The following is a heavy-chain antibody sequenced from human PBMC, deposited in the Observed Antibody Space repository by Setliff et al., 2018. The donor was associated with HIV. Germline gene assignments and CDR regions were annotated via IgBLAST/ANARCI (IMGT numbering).Heavy chain of an antibody. CDR1: GYTFTNYY. D-gene: IGHD3-9*01. V-gene: IGHV1-2*06. J-gene: IGHJ4*02. CDR3: ARGAEDLAINPPSFDYYFDY. Sequence: ASVKVSCEASGYTFTNYYIHWVRQAPGQGLEWMGRINSDSGGTDLAQTFQGRVTMTRDTSISTVYMELSSLRSDDTALYFCARGAEDLAINPPSFDYYFDYWGQGTPVTVSS. CDR2: INSDSGGT.